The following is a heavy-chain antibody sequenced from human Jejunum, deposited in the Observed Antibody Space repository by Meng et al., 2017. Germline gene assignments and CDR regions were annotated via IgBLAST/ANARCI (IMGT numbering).Heavy chain of an antibody. V-gene: IGHV5-51*01. CDR2: IYPDDSDT. CDR1: GYSFTSYW. CDR3: ARPPKCDSTASYSQTFGY. Sequence: GGSLRLSCQGSGYSFTSYWIGWVRQMPGKGLEWMGIIYPDDSDTRYSPSFQGQVTISADKSITSAYLQWISLKASDTAMYYCARPPKCDSTASYSQTFGYWCQGTLVTVSS. J-gene: IGHJ4*02. D-gene: IGHD3-22*01.